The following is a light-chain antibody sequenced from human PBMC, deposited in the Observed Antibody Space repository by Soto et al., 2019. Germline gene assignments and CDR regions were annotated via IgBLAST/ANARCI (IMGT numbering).Light chain of an antibody. V-gene: IGKV3-15*01. CDR1: QSISSN. Sequence: EIVMTQSPATLSVSPGEGATLSCRASQSISSNLAWYQQKPGQAPRLLIYGASTRATGIPARFSGSGSGTEFTLTIGSLKSEDFAVYFCQQYNNWPPWTFGQGTKVEIK. CDR3: QQYNNWPPWT. CDR2: GAS. J-gene: IGKJ1*01.